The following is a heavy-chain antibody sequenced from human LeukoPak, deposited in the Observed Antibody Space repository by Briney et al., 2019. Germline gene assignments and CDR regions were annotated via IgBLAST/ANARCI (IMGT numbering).Heavy chain of an antibody. CDR1: GYTFTGYY. J-gene: IGHJ4*02. V-gene: IGHV1-2*02. D-gene: IGHD2-21*02. CDR2: INPNSGGT. Sequence: ASVKVSCKASGYTFTGYYMHWVRQAPGQGLEWMGWINPNSGGTNYAQKFQGRVTMTRDTSISTAYMELSRLRSEDTAVYYCARSGGDAIRPFDYWGQGTLVTVSS. CDR3: ARSGGDAIRPFDY.